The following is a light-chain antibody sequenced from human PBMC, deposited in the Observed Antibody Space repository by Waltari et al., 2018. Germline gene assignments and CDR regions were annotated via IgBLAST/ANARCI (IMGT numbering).Light chain of an antibody. CDR1: QDMNNG. CDR3: LQYNTKPFT. V-gene: IGKV1-17*01. Sequence: DIQMTQSPSSLSASVGDRVTITCRASQDMNNGLSWYQQTAGKAPKRLIYGTSTLDSGVPSRFSGSGSGTEFTLTISSLQSEDFASYYCLQYNTKPFTFGPGTNLDIK. CDR2: GTS. J-gene: IGKJ3*01.